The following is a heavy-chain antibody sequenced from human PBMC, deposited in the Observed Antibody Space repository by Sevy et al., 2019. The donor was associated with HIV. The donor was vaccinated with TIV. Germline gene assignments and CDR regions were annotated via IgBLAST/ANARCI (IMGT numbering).Heavy chain of an antibody. CDR1: GFTFNNYN. J-gene: IGHJ6*02. CDR2: ISSSSSYI. D-gene: IGHD6-13*01. V-gene: IGHV3-21*01. CDR3: ASRIAAEVDYGMDV. Sequence: GGSLKISCAASGFTFNNYNMNWVRQAPGKGLEWVSSISSSSSYIYYADSVKGRFTISRDNAKNSLHLQMNSLRAEDTAVYYCASRIAAEVDYGMDVWGQGTTVTVSS.